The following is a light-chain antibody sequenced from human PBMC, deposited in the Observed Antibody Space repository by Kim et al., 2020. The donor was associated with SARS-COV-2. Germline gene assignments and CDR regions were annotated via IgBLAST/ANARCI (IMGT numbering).Light chain of an antibody. V-gene: IGLV1-47*01. CDR3: SAWDDSLSAPV. CDR1: SPNIGSNY. CDR2: RNS. Sequence: QSVLTQPPSASGTPGQTVTVSCSGSSPNIGSNYVSWYQQLPGTAPKLLIFRNSQRPSGVPERFSGSKSGTSSSLAISGLRSEDEADYYCSAWDDSLSAPVFGGGTQLTVL. J-gene: IGLJ3*02.